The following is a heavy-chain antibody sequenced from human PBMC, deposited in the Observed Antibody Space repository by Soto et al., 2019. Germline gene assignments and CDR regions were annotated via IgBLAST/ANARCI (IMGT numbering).Heavy chain of an antibody. J-gene: IGHJ6*02. CDR3: ARDYYGMDV. V-gene: IGHV4-30-2*06. Sequence: SETLSLTCTVSAGSITSGGYSWTWIRQSPGKGLEWIGYTYQSGSAYYNPSLKSRVTISVDRSKNQFSLNLTSVTAADTAVYYCARDYYGMDVWGQGTTVTVSS. CDR2: TYQSGSA. CDR1: AGSITSGGYS.